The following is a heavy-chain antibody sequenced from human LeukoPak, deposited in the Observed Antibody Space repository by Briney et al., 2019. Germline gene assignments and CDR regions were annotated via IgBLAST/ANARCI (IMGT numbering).Heavy chain of an antibody. CDR2: MYYSGKT. CDR3: VRHPSDLLTGSLSVFDY. D-gene: IGHD3-9*01. J-gene: IGHJ4*02. Sequence: SETLSLTCTVSGDSVSSSNYYWGWIRQAPGKGLEWIGSMYYSGKTYYNPSLKSRVTMSVDTSKNQFSLKLSSVLAADTAVYYCVRHPSDLLTGSLSVFDYWGQGTLVTVSS. CDR1: GDSVSSSNYY. V-gene: IGHV4-39*01.